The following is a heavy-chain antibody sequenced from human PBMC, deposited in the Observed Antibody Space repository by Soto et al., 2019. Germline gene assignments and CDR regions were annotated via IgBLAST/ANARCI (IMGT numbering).Heavy chain of an antibody. CDR1: GGSISSGGYY. CDR3: ARSNGAMVRGVIWWFDP. Sequence: PSETLSLTCTVSGGSISSGGYYWSWIRQHPGKGLEWIGYIYYSGSTYYNPSLKSRVTISIDTSKNQFSLKLSSVTAADTAVYYCARSNGAMVRGVIWWFDPWGQGTLVTVSS. J-gene: IGHJ5*02. CDR2: IYYSGST. D-gene: IGHD3-10*01. V-gene: IGHV4-31*03.